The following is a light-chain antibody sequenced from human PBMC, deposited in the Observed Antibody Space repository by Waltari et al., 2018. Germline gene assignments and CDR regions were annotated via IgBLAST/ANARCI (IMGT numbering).Light chain of an antibody. CDR3: QQYYDTPWT. J-gene: IGKJ1*01. Sequence: DIVMAQSPDSLAVSLGERDPINCGSSPSVLSTSTGKSYLAWYQQKPGQPPKLLIYWASTRESGVPDRFSGSGSGTDFTLTISSLQAEDVAVYYCQQYYDTPWTFGQGTKVEIK. CDR2: WAS. V-gene: IGKV4-1*01. CDR1: PSVLSTSTGKSY.